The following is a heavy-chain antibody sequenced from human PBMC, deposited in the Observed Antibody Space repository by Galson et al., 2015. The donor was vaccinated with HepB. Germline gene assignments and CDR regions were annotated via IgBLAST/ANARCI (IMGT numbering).Heavy chain of an antibody. CDR1: GFTFDDYA. J-gene: IGHJ3*02. V-gene: IGHV3-9*01. CDR3: ARLLWFGESYDAFDI. Sequence: SLRLSCAASGFTFDDYAMHWVRQAPGKGLEWVSGISWNSGGIAYADSVKGRFTISRDNAKNSLYLQMNSLRAEDTAFYYCARLLWFGESYDAFDIGAQGTMVTASS. CDR2: ISWNSGGI. D-gene: IGHD3-10*01.